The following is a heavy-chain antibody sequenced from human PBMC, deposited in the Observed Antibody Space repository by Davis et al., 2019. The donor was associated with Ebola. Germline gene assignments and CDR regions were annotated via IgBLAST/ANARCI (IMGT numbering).Heavy chain of an antibody. D-gene: IGHD6-6*01. CDR3: ASASSIAAPLSY. Sequence: ASVKVSCKASGYTFTSYGISWVRQAPGQGLEWMGIINPSGGSTSYAQKFQGRVTITADESTSTAYMELSSLRSEDTAVYYCASASSIAAPLSYWGQGTLVTVSS. CDR2: INPSGGST. J-gene: IGHJ4*02. CDR1: GYTFTSYG. V-gene: IGHV1-46*01.